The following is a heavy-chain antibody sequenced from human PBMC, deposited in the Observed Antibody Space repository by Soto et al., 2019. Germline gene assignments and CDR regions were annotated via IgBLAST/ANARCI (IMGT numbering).Heavy chain of an antibody. D-gene: IGHD5-12*01. CDR1: GGSFSGYY. Sequence: SETLSLTCAVYGGSFSGYYWSWIRQPPGKGLEWIGEINHSGSTNYNPSLKSRVTISVDTSKNQFSLKLSSVTAADTAVYYCARGVEMATMGNDYWGQGTLVTVSS. CDR2: INHSGST. CDR3: ARGVEMATMGNDY. V-gene: IGHV4-34*01. J-gene: IGHJ4*02.